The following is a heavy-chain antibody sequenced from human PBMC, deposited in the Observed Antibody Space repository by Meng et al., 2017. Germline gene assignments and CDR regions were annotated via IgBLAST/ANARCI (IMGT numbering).Heavy chain of an antibody. V-gene: IGHV4-31*03. CDR2: IYYSGST. D-gene: IGHD3-10*01. J-gene: IGHJ5*02. CDR3: VTAPITMVRGVIITKWFDP. CDR1: GGSISSGGYY. Sequence: HVHLQESAPGLVQPSQTPSLTCTVSGGSISSGGYYWSWIRQHPGKGLAWIGYIYYSGSTYYNPALKSRVTISVDTSKNQFSLKLSSVTAADPAVYYCVTAPITMVRGVIITKWFDPWGQGTLVTVSS.